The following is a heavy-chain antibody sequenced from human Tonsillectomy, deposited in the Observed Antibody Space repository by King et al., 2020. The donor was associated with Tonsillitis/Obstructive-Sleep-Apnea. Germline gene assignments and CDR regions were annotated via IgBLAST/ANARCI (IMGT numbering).Heavy chain of an antibody. CDR1: GFTFSSYN. CDR3: ARDYFDSSGYYYDPPDY. Sequence: VQLVESGGGLVKPGGSLRLSCAASGFTFSSYNMNWVRQAPGKGLEWVSSITSSSIYIYYADSVKGRFTISRDDAKNSLYLQMNSLRAEDTAVYYCARDYFDSSGYYYDPPDYWGQGTLVTVSS. J-gene: IGHJ4*02. D-gene: IGHD3-22*01. V-gene: IGHV3-21*01. CDR2: ITSSSIYI.